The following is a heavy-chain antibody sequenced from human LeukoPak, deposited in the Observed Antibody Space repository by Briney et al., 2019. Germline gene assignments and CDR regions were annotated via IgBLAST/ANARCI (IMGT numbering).Heavy chain of an antibody. J-gene: IGHJ4*02. D-gene: IGHD5-18*01. CDR2: INHSGST. CDR3: ARLSPDRGYSYGY. Sequence: SETLSLTCAVYGGSFSGYYWSWIRQPPGKGLEWIGEINHSGSTNYNPSLKSRVTISVDTSKNQFSLKLSSVTAADTAVYYCARLSPDRGYSYGYWGQGTLVTVSS. CDR1: GGSFSGYY. V-gene: IGHV4-34*01.